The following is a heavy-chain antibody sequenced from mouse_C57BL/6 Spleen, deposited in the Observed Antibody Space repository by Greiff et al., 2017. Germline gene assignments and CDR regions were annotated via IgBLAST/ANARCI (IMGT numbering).Heavy chain of an antibody. CDR3: TRVDDYDRGYYAMDY. V-gene: IGHV5-9-1*02. Sequence: EVQGVESGEGLVKPGGSLTLSCAASGFTFSSYAMSWVRQTPEKRLEWVAYISSGGDYIYYADTVKGRFTISRDNARNTLYLQMSSLKSEDTAMYYCTRVDDYDRGYYAMDYWGQGTSVTVSS. CDR2: ISSGGDYI. J-gene: IGHJ4*01. CDR1: GFTFSSYA. D-gene: IGHD2-4*01.